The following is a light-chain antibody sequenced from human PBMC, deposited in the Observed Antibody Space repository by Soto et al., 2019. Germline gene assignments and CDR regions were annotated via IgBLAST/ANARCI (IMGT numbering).Light chain of an antibody. V-gene: IGKV4-1*01. CDR3: PQYSSTPRT. CDR2: WAS. CDR1: QSILYSSNNKNY. J-gene: IGKJ4*01. Sequence: DLVVTPCPYSLTVSLGARASINCKASQSILYSSNNKNYLGWYQQKPGQPPKLLIYWASTRESGVPDRFSGSGSGTDFTLTISILQAEEVAVYYCPQYSSTPRTVGGGTKVDI.